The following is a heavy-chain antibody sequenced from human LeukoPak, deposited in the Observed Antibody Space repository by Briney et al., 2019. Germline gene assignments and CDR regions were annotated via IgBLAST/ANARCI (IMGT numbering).Heavy chain of an antibody. CDR3: ARDRWLDY. CDR1: GYTFTDYY. CDR2: INPNSGGT. V-gene: IGHV1-2*02. J-gene: IGHJ4*02. D-gene: IGHD4-23*01. Sequence: ASVKVSCKATGYTFTDYYMHWVRQAPGQGLEWMGWINPNSGGTNYAQKFQGRVTMTRDTSISTAYMEVSRLRSDDTAVYYCARDRWLDYWGQGTLVTVSS.